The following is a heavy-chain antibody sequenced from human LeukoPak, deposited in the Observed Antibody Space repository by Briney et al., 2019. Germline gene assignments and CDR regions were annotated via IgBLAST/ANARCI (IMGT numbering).Heavy chain of an antibody. J-gene: IGHJ4*02. Sequence: VASVKVSCKSSGYTFTSYATHWVRQGPGQRLEWMGWINAGNGNTKYSQKFQGRVTITRDTSASTAYMELSSLRSEDTAVYYCARDLIHDYWGQGTLVTVSS. CDR1: GYTFTSYA. D-gene: IGHD2-21*01. V-gene: IGHV1-3*01. CDR2: INAGNGNT. CDR3: ARDLIHDY.